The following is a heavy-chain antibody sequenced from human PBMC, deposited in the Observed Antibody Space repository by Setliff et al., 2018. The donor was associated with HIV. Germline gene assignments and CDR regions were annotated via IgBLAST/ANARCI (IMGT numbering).Heavy chain of an antibody. D-gene: IGHD3-16*01. Sequence: TLSLTCTVSGGSIRSREYYWSWIRQHPGKGLEWIGYIYYNGNTEYSPSLKSRLTLSVETSKNQFSLKLTSVTAADTAVYYCARDQGGYFDFWGQGTLVTVSS. J-gene: IGHJ4*02. CDR1: GGSIRSREYY. CDR2: IYYNGNT. V-gene: IGHV4-31*03. CDR3: ARDQGGYFDF.